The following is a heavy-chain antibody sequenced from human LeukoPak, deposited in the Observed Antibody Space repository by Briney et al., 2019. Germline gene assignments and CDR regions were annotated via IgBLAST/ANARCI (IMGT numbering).Heavy chain of an antibody. CDR2: ISSSGSTI. CDR3: AGRITMIVVSLEFDY. D-gene: IGHD3-22*01. J-gene: IGHJ4*02. Sequence: GGSLRLSCAAPGFTFSSYEMNWVRQAPGKGLEWVSYISSSGSTIYYADSVKGRFTISRDNAKNSLYLQMNSLRAEDTAVYYCAGRITMIVVSLEFDYWGQGTLVTVSS. V-gene: IGHV3-48*03. CDR1: GFTFSSYE.